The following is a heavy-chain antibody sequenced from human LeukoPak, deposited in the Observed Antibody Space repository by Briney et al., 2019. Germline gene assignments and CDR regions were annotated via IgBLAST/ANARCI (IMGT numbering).Heavy chain of an antibody. D-gene: IGHD3-3*01. CDR3: ARERITIFGVVTDAFDI. J-gene: IGHJ3*02. CDR1: GFTFSSYS. CDR2: ISSSSSYI. Sequence: GGSLRLSCAASGFTFSSYSMNWVRQAPGKGLEWVSSISSSSSYIYYADSVKGRFTISRDNAKNSLYLQMNSLRAEDTAVYYCARERITIFGVVTDAFDIWGQGTMVTVSS. V-gene: IGHV3-21*01.